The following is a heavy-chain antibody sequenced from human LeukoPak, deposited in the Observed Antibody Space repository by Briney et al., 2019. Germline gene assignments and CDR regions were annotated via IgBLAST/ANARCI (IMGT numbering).Heavy chain of an antibody. CDR2: ISVSNNYI. CDR3: ARDQYGDYAMDV. D-gene: IGHD4-17*01. Sequence: GGSLRLSCAASGFTFSSYSMNWVRQAPGKGLEWVSSISVSNNYIYYADSVKGRFTISRDTAKNSLYLQMDGLRAEDTAVYYCARDQYGDYAMDVWGKGTTVTVSS. J-gene: IGHJ6*04. V-gene: IGHV3-21*01. CDR1: GFTFSSYS.